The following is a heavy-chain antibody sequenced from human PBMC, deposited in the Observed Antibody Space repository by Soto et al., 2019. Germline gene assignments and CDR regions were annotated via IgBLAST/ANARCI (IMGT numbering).Heavy chain of an antibody. D-gene: IGHD3-16*01. Sequence: SVKVSCKASGYTFTYRYLHWVRQAPGQALEWMGWITPFNGNTNYAQKFQDRVTITRDRSMSTAYMELSSLRSEDTAMYYCASTRNYGHDAFDSWGQGKMVTFSS. CDR2: ITPFNGNT. CDR3: ASTRNYGHDAFDS. J-gene: IGHJ3*02. CDR1: GYTFTYRY. V-gene: IGHV1-45*02.